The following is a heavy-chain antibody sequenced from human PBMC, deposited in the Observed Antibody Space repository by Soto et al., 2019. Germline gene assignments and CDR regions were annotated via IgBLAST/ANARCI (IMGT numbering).Heavy chain of an antibody. CDR1: GFTFSSYG. CDR2: ISYDGSNK. D-gene: IGHD3-9*01. CDR3: AKDQRDILTGYIYDY. V-gene: IGHV3-30*18. Sequence: GGSLRLSCAASGFTFSSYGMHWVRQAPGKGLEWVAVISYDGSNKDYADSVKGRFTISRDNSKNTLYLQMNSLRAEDTAVYYCAKDQRDILTGYIYDYWGQGTLVTVSS. J-gene: IGHJ4*02.